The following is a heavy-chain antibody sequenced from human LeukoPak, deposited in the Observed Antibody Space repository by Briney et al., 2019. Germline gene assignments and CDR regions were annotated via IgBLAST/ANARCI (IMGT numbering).Heavy chain of an antibody. CDR2: IKQDESEK. D-gene: IGHD2-21*02. Sequence: AGGSLRLSCAASGFTFSSYWMSWVRQAPGKGLEWVANIKQDESEKYYVDSVKGRFTISRDNAKNSLYLQMNSLRAEDTAVYYCARGLIVACWGDDCYSPYYFDYWGQGTLGTVSS. V-gene: IGHV3-7*01. J-gene: IGHJ4*02. CDR3: ARGLIVACWGDDCYSPYYFDY. CDR1: GFTFSSYW.